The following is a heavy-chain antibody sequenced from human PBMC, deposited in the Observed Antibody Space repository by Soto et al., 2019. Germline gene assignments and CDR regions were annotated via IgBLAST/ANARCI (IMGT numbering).Heavy chain of an antibody. CDR2: IYPGDSDT. Sequence: PGESLRISCKGAGYSFTSYWIGWVRQIPGKGLEWMGIIYPGDSDTGYSPSFQGQVTISADKSISTAYLQWSSLKASDTAMYYCARLGYYDSSAHSGAFDIWGQGTMVTVSS. D-gene: IGHD3-22*01. J-gene: IGHJ3*02. CDR3: ARLGYYDSSAHSGAFDI. V-gene: IGHV5-51*01. CDR1: GYSFTSYW.